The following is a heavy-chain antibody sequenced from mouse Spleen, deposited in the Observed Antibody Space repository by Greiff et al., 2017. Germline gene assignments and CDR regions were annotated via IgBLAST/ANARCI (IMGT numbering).Heavy chain of an antibody. CDR3: ARRRYDEAWFAY. Sequence: EVQGVESGGGLVKPGGSLKLSCAASGFTFSSYAMSWVRQTPEKRLEWVATISSGGSYTYYPDSVKGRFTISRDNAKNTLYLQMSSLRSEETAMYYCARRRYDEAWFAYWGQGTLVTVSA. CDR2: ISSGGSYT. V-gene: IGHV5-9-3*01. D-gene: IGHD2-14*01. J-gene: IGHJ3*01. CDR1: GFTFSSYA.